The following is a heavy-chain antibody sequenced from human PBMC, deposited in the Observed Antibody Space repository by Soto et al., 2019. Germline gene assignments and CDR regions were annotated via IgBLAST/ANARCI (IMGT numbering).Heavy chain of an antibody. Sequence: EVQLVESGGGLVQPGGSLRLSCAASGFTFSSYSMNWVRSDSGKGLKWVSYISSSSSTIYYADSVKGRFTISRDNAKNSLYLQINSLRAEDTAVYYCARARYTVTPDHWGQGTLVTVAS. D-gene: IGHD4-17*01. V-gene: IGHV3-48*01. CDR1: GFTFSSYS. CDR3: ARARYTVTPDH. J-gene: IGHJ4*02. CDR2: ISSSSSTI.